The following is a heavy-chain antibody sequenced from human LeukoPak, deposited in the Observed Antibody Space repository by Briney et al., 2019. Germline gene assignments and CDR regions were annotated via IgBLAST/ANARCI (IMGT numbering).Heavy chain of an antibody. CDR1: GXTFSYYE. D-gene: IGHD3-16*01. CDR3: ASGGFYYDSTGVDGFDI. Sequence: GGSLRLSCAASGXTFSYYEFNWVRQAPGKGLEWVSYISGRGATIYYADSVKGRFTISRDNAKNSLFLQMNSLRADDTAVYYCASGGFYYDSTGVDGFDIWGQGTMVTVSS. CDR2: ISGRGATI. J-gene: IGHJ3*02. V-gene: IGHV3-48*03.